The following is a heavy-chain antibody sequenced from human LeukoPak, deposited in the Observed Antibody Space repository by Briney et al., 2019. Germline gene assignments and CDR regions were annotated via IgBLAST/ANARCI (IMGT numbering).Heavy chain of an antibody. CDR1: GFTVTTNY. J-gene: IGHJ4*02. CDR3: ARGDFWSGYYTGLY. CDR2: IYSGGGT. Sequence: GGSLRLSCAASGFTVTTNYMSWVRQAPGKGLEWVSVIYSGGGTYYADSVKGRFTISRHNSKNTLYLQMDSLRDEDTAVYYCARGDFWSGYYTGLYWGQGTLVTVSS. V-gene: IGHV3-53*04. D-gene: IGHD3-3*01.